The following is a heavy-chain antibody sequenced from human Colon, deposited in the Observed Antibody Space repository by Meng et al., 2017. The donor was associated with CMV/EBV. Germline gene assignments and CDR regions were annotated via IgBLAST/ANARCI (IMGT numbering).Heavy chain of an antibody. Sequence: GWSLRLSCAASGFTFSRHAIHWVRQAPGKGLEWVAVGSYDGNNEHYADSVKGRFTISRDNSKNTQYLQMNNLRVEDTAVYHCARDSLGGYDFWSGADYWGRGTLVTVSS. V-gene: IGHV3-30-3*01. J-gene: IGHJ4*02. D-gene: IGHD3-3*01. CDR2: GSYDGNNE. CDR1: GFTFSRHA. CDR3: ARDSLGGYDFWSGADY.